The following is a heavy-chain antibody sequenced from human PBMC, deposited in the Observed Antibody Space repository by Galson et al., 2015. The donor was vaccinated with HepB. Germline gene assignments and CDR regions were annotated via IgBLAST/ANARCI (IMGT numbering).Heavy chain of an antibody. CDR2: ISSSTIYT. CDR3: AGRGYSYGFDYYYGMDV. D-gene: IGHD5-18*01. CDR1: GFTFSDYY. J-gene: IGHJ6*02. V-gene: IGHV3-11*06. Sequence: SLRLSCAASGFTFSDYYMSWIRQAPGKGLEWISYISSSTIYTNYADSVKGRFTISRDNAKNSLNLQMNSLRDEDTAVYYCAGRGYSYGFDYYYGMDVWGQGTAVTVSS.